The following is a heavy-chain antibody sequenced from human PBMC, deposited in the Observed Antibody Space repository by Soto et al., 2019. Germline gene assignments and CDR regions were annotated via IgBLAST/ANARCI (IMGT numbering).Heavy chain of an antibody. CDR1: GFTFSNAW. CDR3: ARSPQPTRGIHWYFDL. CDR2: ISYDGINK. V-gene: IGHV3-30*03. Sequence: SLRLSCAASGFTFSNAWMNWVRQAPGKGLEWVAAISYDGINKYYVDSVKGRFTISRDNSKNTLYVQMNSLRAEDTALYYCARSPQPTRGIHWYFDLWGRGILVTVSS. J-gene: IGHJ2*01. D-gene: IGHD1-26*01.